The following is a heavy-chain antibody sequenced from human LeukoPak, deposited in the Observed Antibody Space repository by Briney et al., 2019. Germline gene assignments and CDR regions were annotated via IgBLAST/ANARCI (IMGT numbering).Heavy chain of an antibody. CDR1: GLTVSSNY. CDR2: IYSGGST. Sequence: GGSLRLSCAASGLTVSSNYRSWVRQAPGKGLEGFSVIYSGGSTYYADSVKGRFTISRDNSKNTLYLQMNSLRAEDTAVYYCARVHSTRGGFDYWGQGTLVTVSS. D-gene: IGHD6-13*01. V-gene: IGHV3-53*01. J-gene: IGHJ4*02. CDR3: ARVHSTRGGFDY.